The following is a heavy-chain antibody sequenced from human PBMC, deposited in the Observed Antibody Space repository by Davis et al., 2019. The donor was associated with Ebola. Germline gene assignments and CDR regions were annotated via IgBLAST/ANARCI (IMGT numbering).Heavy chain of an antibody. CDR2: INHSGST. CDR1: GGSISSGDYY. CDR3: ARGGSYRPYYFDY. V-gene: IGHV4-39*07. J-gene: IGHJ4*02. D-gene: IGHD3-16*02. Sequence: PGGSLRLSCTVSGGSISSGDYYWSWIRQPPGKGLAWIGEINHSGSTNYNPSLKSRVTISVDTSKNQFSLKLSSVTAADTAVYYCARGGSYRPYYFDYWGQGTLVAVSS.